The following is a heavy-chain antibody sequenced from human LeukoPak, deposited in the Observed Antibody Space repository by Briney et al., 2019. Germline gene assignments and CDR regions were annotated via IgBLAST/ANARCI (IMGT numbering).Heavy chain of an antibody. Sequence: GRSLRLSCAASGFTFGDHAMSWARQAPGKGLEGVGFIRSQAYGGTTEYAASVKGRFSISRDDSKSIAYLQMNSLKTEDTAVYYCTRGPTRPWFYYGMDVWGQGTTVIVS. CDR2: IRSQAYGGTT. D-gene: IGHD3-10*01. CDR1: GFTFGDHA. CDR3: TRGPTRPWFYYGMDV. J-gene: IGHJ6*02. V-gene: IGHV3-49*04.